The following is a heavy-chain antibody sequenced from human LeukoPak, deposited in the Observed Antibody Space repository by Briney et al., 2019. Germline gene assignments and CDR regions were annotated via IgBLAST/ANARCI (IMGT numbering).Heavy chain of an antibody. CDR3: AKDIGSYGEAFDY. CDR2: INNDGSGT. V-gene: IGHV3-74*01. D-gene: IGHD1-26*01. CDR1: GFTFSSHW. Sequence: GSLRLSCAASGFTFSSHWMHWVRQAPGRGLVWVSRINNDGSGTSYADSVKGRFTISRDNAKNSLYLQMNSLRAEDTALYYCAKDIGSYGEAFDYWGQGTLVTVSS. J-gene: IGHJ4*02.